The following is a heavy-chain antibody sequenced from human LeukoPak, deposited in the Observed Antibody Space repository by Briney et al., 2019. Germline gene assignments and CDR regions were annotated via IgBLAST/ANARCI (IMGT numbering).Heavy chain of an antibody. D-gene: IGHD6-13*01. CDR3: ARGRVAEGGTAFDY. CDR2: IKQDGTEK. J-gene: IGHJ4*02. V-gene: IGHV3-7*05. Sequence: PGGSLRLPCAASGFTFSSHWMSWVRQAPGKGLEWAANIKQDGTEKSYVDSVKGRFTISRDNVRNSLSLQMNSLRGEDTAVYYCARGRVAEGGTAFDYWGQGTLVTVSS. CDR1: GFTFSSHW.